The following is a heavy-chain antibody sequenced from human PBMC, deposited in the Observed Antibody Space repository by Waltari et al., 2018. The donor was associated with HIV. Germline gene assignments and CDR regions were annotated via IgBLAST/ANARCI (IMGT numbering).Heavy chain of an antibody. CDR2: LWYDVSKK. CDR3: ARKYSSSWGAPFDY. D-gene: IGHD6-13*01. V-gene: IGHV3-33*01. J-gene: IGHJ4*02. CDR1: GFTLSSYG. Sequence: QVQLVESGGGVVQPGRSLRLSCATSGFTLSSYGMHWVRQAPGKGLEWVTVLWYDVSKKYYAYSVKGRFTISRDNSKNTLYLQMNSLRIEDTAVYYCARKYSSSWGAPFDYWGQGTLVTVSS.